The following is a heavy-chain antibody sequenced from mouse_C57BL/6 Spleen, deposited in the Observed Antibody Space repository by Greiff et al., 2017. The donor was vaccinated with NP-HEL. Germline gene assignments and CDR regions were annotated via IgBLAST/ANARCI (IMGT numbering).Heavy chain of an antibody. Sequence: VQLKQSGPELVKPGASVKISCKASGYTFTDYYMNWVKQSHGKSLEWIGDINPNNGGTSYNQKFKGKATLTVDKSSSTAYMELRSLTSEDSAVYYCAYGTPFAYWGQGTLVTVSA. J-gene: IGHJ3*01. D-gene: IGHD1-1*01. CDR1: GYTFTDYY. CDR3: AYGTPFAY. CDR2: INPNNGGT. V-gene: IGHV1-26*01.